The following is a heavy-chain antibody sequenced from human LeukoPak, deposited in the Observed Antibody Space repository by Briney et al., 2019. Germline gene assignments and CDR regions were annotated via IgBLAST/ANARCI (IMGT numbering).Heavy chain of an antibody. CDR3: ARVLEYYYDSSGYYFDY. V-gene: IGHV4-59*01. CDR2: IYYSGST. J-gene: IGHJ4*02. D-gene: IGHD3-22*01. CDR1: GGSISSYY. Sequence: SETLSPTCTVSGGSISSYYWSWIRQPPGKGLEWIGYIYYSGSTNYNPSLKSRVTISVDTSKNQFSLKLSSVTAADTAVYYCARVLEYYYDSSGYYFDYWGQGTLVTVSS.